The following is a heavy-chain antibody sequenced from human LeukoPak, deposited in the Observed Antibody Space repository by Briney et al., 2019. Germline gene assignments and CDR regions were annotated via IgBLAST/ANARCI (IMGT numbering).Heavy chain of an antibody. V-gene: IGHV4-59*12. D-gene: IGHD3-22*01. Sequence: SETLSLTCTVSGGSISNYYWSWIRQSPVKGLEWIGFIYYSGSTNYNPSLKSRVTISVDTSKNQFSLKLSSVTAADTAVYYCARDVYYYDSSRATWFDPWGQGTLVTVSS. CDR1: GGSISNYY. CDR3: ARDVYYYDSSRATWFDP. CDR2: IYYSGST. J-gene: IGHJ5*02.